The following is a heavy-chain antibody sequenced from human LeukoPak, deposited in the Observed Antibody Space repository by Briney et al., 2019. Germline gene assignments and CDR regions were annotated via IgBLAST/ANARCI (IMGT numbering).Heavy chain of an antibody. D-gene: IGHD4-17*01. CDR3: ARDRSTVTTWVDY. CDR1: GFTFDDYT. J-gene: IGHJ4*02. Sequence: PGGSLRLSCAASGFTFDDYTMHWVRQAPGKGLEGVALINWDGGRTYYADSVKGRFTIYRDNAKNSLYLQMNSLRAEDTAVYYCARDRSTVTTWVDYWGQGTLVTVSS. CDR2: INWDGGRT. V-gene: IGHV3-43*01.